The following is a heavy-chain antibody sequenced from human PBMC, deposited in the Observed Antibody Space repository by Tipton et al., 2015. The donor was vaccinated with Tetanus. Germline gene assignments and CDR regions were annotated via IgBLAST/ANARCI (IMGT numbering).Heavy chain of an antibody. CDR2: VSPGDSET. J-gene: IGHJ4*02. Sequence: QLVQSGAEVKKPGESLKISCKGSGYIFGNYWIGWVRQMPGKGLEWMGIVSPGDSETRYSPSFQGRVTISGDNSIRTAYLQWNSLRASDTATYYCAKVSAPGTIATGNFDYWGQGTPVTVSS. CDR3: AKVSAPGTIATGNFDY. CDR1: GYIFGNYW. V-gene: IGHV5-51*01. D-gene: IGHD1-1*01.